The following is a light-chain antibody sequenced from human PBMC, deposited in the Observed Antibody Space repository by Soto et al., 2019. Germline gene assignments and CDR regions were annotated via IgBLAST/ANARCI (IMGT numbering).Light chain of an antibody. V-gene: IGKV3-15*01. CDR3: QRYNSWPLF. Sequence: EIVMTQSPATLSVYPGESATLSGRASQGIDSTLAWYQQKPGQTPKLLIFDVSTRATGVPARFSGAGSGTEFTRTVTILQSEAFALYYCQRYNSWPLFFGGGTTLEIK. CDR1: QGIDST. CDR2: DVS. J-gene: IGKJ4*01.